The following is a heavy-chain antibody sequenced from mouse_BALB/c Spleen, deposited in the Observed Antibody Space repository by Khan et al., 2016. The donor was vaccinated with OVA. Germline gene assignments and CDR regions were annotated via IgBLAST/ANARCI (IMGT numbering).Heavy chain of an antibody. J-gene: IGHJ2*01. CDR3: ARTARIKY. CDR2: ISYSGST. V-gene: IGHV3-2*02. D-gene: IGHD1-2*01. CDR1: GYSITSGYG. Sequence: VQLKESGPGLVKPSQSLSLTCTVTGYSITSGYGWNWIRQFPGNKLEWMGYISYSGSTNYNPSLNSRISITRDTSKNPFFLQLNSVTTEDTATYYCARTARIKYWGQGTTLTVSS.